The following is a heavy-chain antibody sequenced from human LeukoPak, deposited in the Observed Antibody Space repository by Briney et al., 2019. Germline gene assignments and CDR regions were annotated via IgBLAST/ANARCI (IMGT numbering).Heavy chain of an antibody. J-gene: IGHJ4*02. Sequence: ETLSLTCTVSGGSISSYYWSWIRQPPGKGLEWVSSISTSSSYIYYSDSLKGRFTISRDNARNSLYLQMNSLRAEDTAVYYCARAITNYGYIFDYWGQGTLVTVSS. V-gene: IGHV3-21*01. CDR3: ARAITNYGYIFDY. CDR1: GGSISSYY. D-gene: IGHD5-18*01. CDR2: ISTSSSYI.